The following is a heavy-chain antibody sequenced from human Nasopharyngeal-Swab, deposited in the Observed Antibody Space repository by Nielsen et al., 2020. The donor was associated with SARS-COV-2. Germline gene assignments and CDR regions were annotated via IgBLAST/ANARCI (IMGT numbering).Heavy chain of an antibody. CDR3: AKGYFLDY. J-gene: IGHJ4*02. CDR1: GFTFSSYG. Sequence: GESLKISCAASGFTFSSYGMHWVRQAPGKGLEWVAVISYDGSSKYYADSVKGRFTISRDNSKNTLYLQMNSLRAEDTAVYYCAKGYFLDYWGQGTLVTVSS. CDR2: ISYDGSSK. D-gene: IGHD2/OR15-2a*01. V-gene: IGHV3-30*18.